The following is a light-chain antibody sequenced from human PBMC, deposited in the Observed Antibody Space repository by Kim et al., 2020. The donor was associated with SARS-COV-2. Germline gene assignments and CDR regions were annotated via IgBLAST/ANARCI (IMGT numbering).Light chain of an antibody. Sequence: QMTQSPSTLSAFVGDSVIITCRANKNITNWLAWYQHKPGKAPKLLIYKASTLHSGVPSRFSGRGSGTEFTLTIISLQPDDLATYYCQLYSTYSKFGLGTNLDIK. CDR2: KAS. CDR3: QLYSTYSK. CDR1: KNITNW. J-gene: IGKJ3*01. V-gene: IGKV1-5*03.